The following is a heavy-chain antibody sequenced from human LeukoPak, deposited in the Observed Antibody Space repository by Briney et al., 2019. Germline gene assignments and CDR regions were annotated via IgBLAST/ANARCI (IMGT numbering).Heavy chain of an antibody. CDR2: VNLQGST. J-gene: IGHJ4*02. Sequence: SGALALPCGGSGGALNHNNYLDLGPPAPREGPGVIGEVNLQGSTNYNPSLMGRVAISVDMSENHISLQLTSVTAADTAVYYCAREGGPYRPLDYSGQGTLVTVSS. CDR1: GGALNHNNY. V-gene: IGHV4-4*02. CDR3: AREGGPYRPLDY.